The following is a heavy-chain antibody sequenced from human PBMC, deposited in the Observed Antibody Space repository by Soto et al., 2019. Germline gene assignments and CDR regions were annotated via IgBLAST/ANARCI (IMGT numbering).Heavy chain of an antibody. CDR2: ISAYNGNT. Sequence: QVQLVQSGVEVKKPGASVKVSCKASGYTFPNYGINWVRQAPGQGLEWMGWISAYNGNTDYAQKLQGRVTTTTDITPTTAYMEVTNLRSDDTAVYYSARDVIPYCGSDWYPGYFHHWGQGTLVIVSS. CDR3: ARDVIPYCGSDWYPGYFHH. CDR1: GYTFPNYG. J-gene: IGHJ1*01. D-gene: IGHD2-21*02. V-gene: IGHV1-18*04.